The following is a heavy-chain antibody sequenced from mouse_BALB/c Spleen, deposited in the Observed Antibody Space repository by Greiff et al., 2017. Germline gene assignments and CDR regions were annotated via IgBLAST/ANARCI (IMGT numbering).Heavy chain of an antibody. CDR3: ARCYCGRSYAMDY. J-gene: IGHJ4*01. CDR2: IYPGSGNT. D-gene: IGHD1-1*01. Sequence: QVQLQQSGAELVRPGASVKLSCTASGYTFTNYYINWVQQRPGQGLEWIGEIYPGSGNTYYNEKFKGKTTLTADKSSSTAYMQVSSLTSEDSAVYFCARCYCGRSYAMDYWGQGTSVTVSS. CDR1: GYTFTNYY. V-gene: IGHV1-77*01.